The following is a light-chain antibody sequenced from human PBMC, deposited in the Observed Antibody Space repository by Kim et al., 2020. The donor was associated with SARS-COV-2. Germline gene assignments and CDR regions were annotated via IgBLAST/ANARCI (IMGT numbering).Light chain of an antibody. V-gene: IGLV2-8*01. J-gene: IGLJ1*01. CDR1: SSDVGGYNY. Sequence: GQSVTNTCTGTSSDVGGYNYVSWYQHHPGKAPKHVIYEVTKRPSGVPDRFSGSKSGNTASLTVSGLQAEDEADYYCGSYVGNNNFVFGTGTKVTVL. CDR3: GSYVGNNNFV. CDR2: EVT.